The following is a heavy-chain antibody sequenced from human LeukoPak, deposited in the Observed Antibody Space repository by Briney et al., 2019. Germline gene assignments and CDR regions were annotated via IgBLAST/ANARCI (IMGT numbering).Heavy chain of an antibody. CDR3: ARGSRRVYYYGSGTFDY. CDR2: IYHSGST. V-gene: IGHV4-38-2*02. CDR1: GYSISSGYY. D-gene: IGHD3-10*01. Sequence: PSETLSLTCTVSGYSISSGYYWGWIRQPPGKGLEWIGSIYHSGSTYYNPSLKSRVTISVDTSKNQFSLKLSSVTAADTAVYYCARGSRRVYYYGSGTFDYWGQGTLVTVSS. J-gene: IGHJ4*02.